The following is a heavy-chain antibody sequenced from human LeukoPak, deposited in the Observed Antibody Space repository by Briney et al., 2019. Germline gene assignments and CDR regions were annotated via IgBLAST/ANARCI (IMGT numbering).Heavy chain of an antibody. CDR2: INHSGST. V-gene: IGHV4-34*01. CDR1: SGSFSGYY. CDR3: ARGLKTGRYYYYGMDV. J-gene: IGHJ6*02. Sequence: SETLSLTCAVYSGSFSGYYWSWIRQPPGKGLEWIGEINHSGSTKYNPSLKSRVTISVDTSKNQFSLKLGSVTAADTAVYYCARGLKTGRYYYYGMDVWGQGTTVTVSS.